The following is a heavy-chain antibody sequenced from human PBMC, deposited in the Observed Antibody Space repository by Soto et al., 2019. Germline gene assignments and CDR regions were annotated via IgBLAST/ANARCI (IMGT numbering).Heavy chain of an antibody. Sequence: SETLSLTCAVSGVSISSGNWWTGVRQSPQRGLEYIGEIFHDGTANYYPSFERRVAISVDTSKNQFSLELTSVTAADTAIYFCARLVYDTRLNYMYFDFWGQGTLVTVSS. J-gene: IGHJ4*02. CDR2: IFHDGTA. CDR1: GVSISSGNW. V-gene: IGHV4-4*02. D-gene: IGHD3-10*01. CDR3: ARLVYDTRLNYMYFDF.